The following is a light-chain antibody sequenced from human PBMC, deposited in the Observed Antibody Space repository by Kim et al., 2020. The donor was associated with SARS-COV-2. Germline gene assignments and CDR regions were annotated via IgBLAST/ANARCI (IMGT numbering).Light chain of an antibody. Sequence: SYELTQPPSVSVAPGKTARITCGGNNIGSKSVHWYQQKPGQAPVLVIYYDSDRPSGIPERFSGSNSGNTATLTISRVEAGDEADYYCQVWDSSSDNPDVFGTGTKVTVL. CDR1: NIGSKS. CDR2: YDS. CDR3: QVWDSSSDNPDV. V-gene: IGLV3-21*04. J-gene: IGLJ1*01.